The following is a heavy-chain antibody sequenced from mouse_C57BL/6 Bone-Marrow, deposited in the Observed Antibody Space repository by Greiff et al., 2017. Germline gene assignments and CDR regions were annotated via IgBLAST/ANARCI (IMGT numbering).Heavy chain of an antibody. CDR3: ARRNYYGSSYFDY. Sequence: VQLQESGAELVRPGTSVKVSCKASGYAFTNYLIEWVKQRPGQGLEWIGVINPGSGGTNYNEKFKGKATLTAAKSSSTAYMQLSSLTSDDSAVYFCARRNYYGSSYFDYWGQGTTLTVSS. D-gene: IGHD1-1*01. J-gene: IGHJ2*01. V-gene: IGHV1-54*01. CDR2: INPGSGGT. CDR1: GYAFTNYL.